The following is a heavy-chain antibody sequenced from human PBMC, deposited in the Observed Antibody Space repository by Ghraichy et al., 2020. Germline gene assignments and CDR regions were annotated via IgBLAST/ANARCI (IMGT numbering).Heavy chain of an antibody. V-gene: IGHV3-48*03. CDR3: ARAMTTVTPYCGY. CDR2: ISSSGSTI. Sequence: GGLRLSCAASGFTFSSYEMNWVRQAPGKGLEWVSYISSSGSTIYYADSVKGRFTISRDNAKNSLYLQMNSLRAEDTAVYYCARAMTTVTPYCGYWGQGTLVTVSS. D-gene: IGHD4-17*01. J-gene: IGHJ4*02. CDR1: GFTFSSYE.